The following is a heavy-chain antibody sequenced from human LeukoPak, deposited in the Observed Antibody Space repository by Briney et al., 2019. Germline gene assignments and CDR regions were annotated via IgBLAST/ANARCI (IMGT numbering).Heavy chain of an antibody. CDR1: GGSFSGYY. Sequence: SETLSLTCAVYGGSFSGYYWSWIRQPPGKGLEWIGEINHSGSTNYNPSLKSRVTTSVDTSKNQFSLKLSSVTAADTAVYYCARAGIQWLVLRHYYYYMDVWGKGTTVTVSS. D-gene: IGHD6-19*01. CDR3: ARAGIQWLVLRHYYYYMDV. J-gene: IGHJ6*03. V-gene: IGHV4-34*01. CDR2: INHSGST.